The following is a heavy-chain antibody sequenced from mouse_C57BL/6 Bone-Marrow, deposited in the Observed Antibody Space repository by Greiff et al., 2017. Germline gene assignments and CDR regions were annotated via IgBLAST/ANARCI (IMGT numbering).Heavy chain of an antibody. CDR2: ISYDGSN. Sequence: EVKLMESGPGLVKPSQSLSLTCSVTGYSITSGYYWNWIRQFPGNKLEWMGYISYDGSNNYNPSLKNRISITRDTSKNQFFLKLNSVTTEDTATYYCARSTMVTYWYFDVWGTGTTVTVSS. CDR3: ARSTMVTYWYFDV. J-gene: IGHJ1*03. CDR1: GYSITSGYY. D-gene: IGHD2-2*01. V-gene: IGHV3-6*01.